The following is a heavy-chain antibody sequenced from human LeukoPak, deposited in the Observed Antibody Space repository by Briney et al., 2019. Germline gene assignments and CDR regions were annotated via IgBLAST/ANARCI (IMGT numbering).Heavy chain of an antibody. D-gene: IGHD3-10*01. CDR2: IYYSGST. CDR3: ARDADYFGSGSYLTY. CDR1: GGSISSYY. V-gene: IGHV4-59*12. Sequence: SETLSLTCTVSGGSISSYYWSWIRQPPGKGLEWIGYIYYSGSTNYNPSLKSRVTISVDTSKNQFFLNLSSVTAADTAVYYCARDADYFGSGSYLTYWGQGILVTVSS. J-gene: IGHJ4*02.